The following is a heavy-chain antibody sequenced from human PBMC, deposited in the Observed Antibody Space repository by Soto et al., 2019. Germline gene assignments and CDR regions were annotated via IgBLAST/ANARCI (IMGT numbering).Heavy chain of an antibody. CDR2: ISGNGGST. Sequence: EVQLLESGGGLVQPGGSLRLSCAASGFTFRSYAMSWVRQAPGKGLEWVSGISGNGGSTYYAGSVKGRFTISRDNSKNTLYLQMNSLRAEDTAVYYCAKTYNRNYLVDYWGQGTLVTVSS. V-gene: IGHV3-23*01. CDR3: AKTYNRNYLVDY. J-gene: IGHJ4*02. D-gene: IGHD1-7*01. CDR1: GFTFRSYA.